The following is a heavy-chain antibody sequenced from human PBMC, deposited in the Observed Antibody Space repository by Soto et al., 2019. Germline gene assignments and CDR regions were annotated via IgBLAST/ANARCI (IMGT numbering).Heavy chain of an antibody. CDR2: ISAYNGNT. V-gene: IGHV1-18*01. CDR3: ARVNTAATTPYGMDV. CDR1: GYTFTNFG. J-gene: IGHJ6*02. Sequence: ASVKVSCTASGYTFTNFGISWVRQAPGQGLEWMGWISAYNGNTNYAQKFQGRVTMTRDTSTSTVYMELSSLRSEDTAVYYCARVNTAATTPYGMDVWGQGTTVTVSS. D-gene: IGHD6-25*01.